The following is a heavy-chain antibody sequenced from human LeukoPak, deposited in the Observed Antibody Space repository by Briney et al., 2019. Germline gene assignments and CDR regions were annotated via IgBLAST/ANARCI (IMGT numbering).Heavy chain of an antibody. J-gene: IGHJ3*02. CDR2: ISAYNGNT. CDR3: ARDTYYDILTGPEPDAFDI. Sequence: ASVKVSCKASGYTFTSYGISWVRQAPGQGLEWMGWISAYNGNTNYAQKLQGRVTMTTDTSTSTAYMELRSLRSDDTAVYYCARDTYYDILTGPEPDAFDIWGQGTMVTVSS. D-gene: IGHD3-9*01. V-gene: IGHV1-18*01. CDR1: GYTFTSYG.